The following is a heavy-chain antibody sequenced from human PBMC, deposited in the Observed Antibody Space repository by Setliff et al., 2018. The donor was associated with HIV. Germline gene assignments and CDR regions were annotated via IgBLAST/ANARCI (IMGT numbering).Heavy chain of an antibody. CDR1: GGTFRSHE. V-gene: IGHV1-69*13. Sequence: SVKVSCKASGGTFRSHEISWVRQAPGQGLEWMGGIVPILNTGNYAPKFQGRVTITADESTTTAYMDLLSLRSEDTAVYYCARIPHHSSGFDYWGQGTPVTVSS. CDR3: ARIPHHSSGFDY. CDR2: IVPILNTG. D-gene: IGHD3-22*01. J-gene: IGHJ4*02.